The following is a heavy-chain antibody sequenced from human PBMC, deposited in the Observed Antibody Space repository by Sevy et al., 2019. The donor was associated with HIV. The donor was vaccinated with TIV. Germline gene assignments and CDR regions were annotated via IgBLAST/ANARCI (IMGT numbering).Heavy chain of an antibody. V-gene: IGHV3-30*04. CDR3: AREGGYTSAWSPGNH. D-gene: IGHD6-19*01. Sequence: GGSLRLSCAASGFTFNTHAMHWVRQAPGKGLEWVALISYDGIIKYYADSVKGRLTISRDNSKNTLSLQMNSLRVEDTAVYYCAREGGYTSAWSPGNHWGQGTLATVSS. CDR2: ISYDGIIK. CDR1: GFTFNTHA. J-gene: IGHJ4*02.